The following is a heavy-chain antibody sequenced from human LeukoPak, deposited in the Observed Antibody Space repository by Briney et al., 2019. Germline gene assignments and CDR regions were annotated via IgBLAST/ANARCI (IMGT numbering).Heavy chain of an antibody. CDR1: GDNVSSNSAT. V-gene: IGHV6-1*01. J-gene: IGHJ4*02. D-gene: IGHD6-13*01. Sequence: SQTPSLTCAISGDNVSSNSATWNWIRQSPSRGLEWLGRTYYRSKWYNDYAVSVKSRITIIPDTSKNQFSLQLNSVTPEDTAVYYCARGWEPYSSSLDYWGQGTLVTVSS. CDR2: TYYRSKWYN. CDR3: ARGWEPYSSSLDY.